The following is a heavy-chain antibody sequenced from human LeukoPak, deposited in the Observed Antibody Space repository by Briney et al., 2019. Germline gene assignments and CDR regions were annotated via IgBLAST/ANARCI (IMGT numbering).Heavy chain of an antibody. J-gene: IGHJ6*02. Sequence: SETLSLTCAVYGGSFSGYYWSWIRQPPGEGLEWIGEINQSGSTNYNPSLERRVTMSVDTSKNQVFLKLSSVTAADTAVYYCAREVSPSDHYYYYGVDVWGRGTTVTVSS. D-gene: IGHD5/OR15-5a*01. V-gene: IGHV4-34*01. CDR2: INQSGST. CDR1: GGSFSGYY. CDR3: AREVSPSDHYYYYGVDV.